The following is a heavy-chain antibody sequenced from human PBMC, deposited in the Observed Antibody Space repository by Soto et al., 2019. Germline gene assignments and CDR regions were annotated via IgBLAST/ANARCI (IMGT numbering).Heavy chain of an antibody. Sequence: GASVKVSCKASGDMFDTYTITWMRQAPGRGLEWVGGIIPRSAKSNYAQKLEGRVTMTADESTSTAYMELSSLRSDDTAVYYCARYSSGWYADAFDIWGQGTMVTVSS. J-gene: IGHJ3*02. CDR1: GDMFDTYT. CDR3: ARYSSGWYADAFDI. CDR2: IIPRSAKS. V-gene: IGHV1-69*13. D-gene: IGHD6-19*01.